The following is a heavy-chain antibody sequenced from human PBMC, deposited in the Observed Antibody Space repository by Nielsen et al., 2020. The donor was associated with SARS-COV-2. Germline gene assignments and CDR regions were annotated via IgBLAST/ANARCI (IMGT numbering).Heavy chain of an antibody. V-gene: IGHV1-3*01. Sequence: ASVKVSCKASGYTFTSYAMHWVRQAPGQRLEWMGWINAGNGNTKYSQKFQGRVTITRDTSASTAYMELSSLRSEDTAVYYCARALVVGATTWYYMDVWGKGTTVTVAS. CDR1: GYTFTSYA. D-gene: IGHD1-26*01. CDR3: ARALVVGATTWYYMDV. CDR2: INAGNGNT. J-gene: IGHJ6*03.